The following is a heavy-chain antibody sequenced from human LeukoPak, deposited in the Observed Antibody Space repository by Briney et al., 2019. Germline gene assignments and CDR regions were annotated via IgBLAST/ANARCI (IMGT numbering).Heavy chain of an antibody. CDR1: GGSISSYY. D-gene: IGHD6-13*01. CDR2: IYYSGST. Sequence: SETLSLTCTVSGGSISSYYWSWIRQPPGKGLEWIGYIYYSGSTNHNPSLKSRVTISVDTSKNQFSLKLSSVTAADTAVYYCAKGSYSSSWYADYWGQGTLVTVSS. J-gene: IGHJ4*02. CDR3: AKGSYSSSWYADY. V-gene: IGHV4-59*08.